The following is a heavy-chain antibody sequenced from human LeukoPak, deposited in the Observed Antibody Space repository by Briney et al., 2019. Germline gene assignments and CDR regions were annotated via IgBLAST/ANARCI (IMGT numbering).Heavy chain of an antibody. D-gene: IGHD3-3*01. Sequence: SVKVSCKASGGTFSSYAVSWVRQAPGQGLEWMGGIIPIFGTANYAQKFQGRVTITADESTSTAYMELSSLRSEDTAVYYCARSPGLFGVVSFFDYWGQGTLVTVSS. CDR3: ARSPGLFGVVSFFDY. V-gene: IGHV1-69*01. CDR2: IIPIFGTA. J-gene: IGHJ4*02. CDR1: GGTFSSYA.